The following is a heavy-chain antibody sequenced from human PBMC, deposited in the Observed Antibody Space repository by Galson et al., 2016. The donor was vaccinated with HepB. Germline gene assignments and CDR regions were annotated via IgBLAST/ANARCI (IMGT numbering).Heavy chain of an antibody. Sequence: SLRLSCAASGFTFSRYWMHWVRQAPGKGLVWVSRINSDGSSTTCADSVKGRFTISRDNAKNSLYLQMNSLRAEDTAVYYCARDVLWFGELTRVYYFDYWGQGTLVTASS. V-gene: IGHV3-74*01. CDR2: INSDGSST. D-gene: IGHD3-10*01. CDR1: GFTFSRYW. CDR3: ARDVLWFGELTRVYYFDY. J-gene: IGHJ4*02.